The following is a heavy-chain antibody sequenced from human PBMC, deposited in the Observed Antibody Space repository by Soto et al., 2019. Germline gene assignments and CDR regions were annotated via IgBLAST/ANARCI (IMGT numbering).Heavy chain of an antibody. CDR2: MNPNSGNT. Sequence: QVQLVQSGAEVKKPGASVKVSCKASGYTFTRYDINWVRQATGQGLEWMGWMNPNSGNTGYAQKVQGRVTMTRNTSIRTVYMELSRASYEYTAVYYCARVVVAARLVSCYYGMDVWGHGATVTVSS. CDR3: ARVVVAARLVSCYYGMDV. J-gene: IGHJ6*02. D-gene: IGHD2-15*01. CDR1: GYTFTRYD. V-gene: IGHV1-8*01.